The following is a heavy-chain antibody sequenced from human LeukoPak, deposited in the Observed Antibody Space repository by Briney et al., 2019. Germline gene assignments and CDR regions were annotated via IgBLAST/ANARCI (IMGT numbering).Heavy chain of an antibody. CDR2: TSGHNSDT. D-gene: IGHD2-2*01. J-gene: IGHJ4*02. V-gene: IGHV1-18*01. CDR1: GYSLSNFG. Sequence: GSGRVSCKASGYSLSNFGINWVRQAPGKGLEWRGWTSGHNSDTNYAQNVQGRVTMTTDTSTSTAYMELRSLKSDDTAIYYCARGCSSISCYVGSDNWGQGTLVTVSS. CDR3: ARGCSSISCYVGSDN.